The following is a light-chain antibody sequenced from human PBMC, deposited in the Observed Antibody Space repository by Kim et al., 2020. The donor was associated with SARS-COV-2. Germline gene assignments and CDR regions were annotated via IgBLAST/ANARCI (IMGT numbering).Light chain of an antibody. J-gene: IGLJ2*01. CDR2: GKN. CDR3: NSRDSNDNVV. Sequence: VALGTTVRITCRGGGLRSYYATWYQQKPGQAPILVIYGKNSRPSGIPDRFSGSSSGNTASLTITGTPAGDEADYYCNSRDSNDNVVFGGGTQLTVL. CDR1: GLRSYY. V-gene: IGLV3-19*01.